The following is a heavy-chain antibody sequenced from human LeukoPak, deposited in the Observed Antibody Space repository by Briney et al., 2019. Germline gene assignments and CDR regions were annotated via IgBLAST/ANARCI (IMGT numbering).Heavy chain of an antibody. Sequence: SQTLSLTCTVSGGSISSGGHYWSWIRQPAGKGLEYLGRISSTGSTNYNPSLRSRVTISADTSKNHFSLKLTSVTAADTAVYYCARRTRTHGDYWYFDLWGRGTLVTVSS. CDR1: GGSISSGGHY. CDR2: ISSTGST. CDR3: ARRTRTHGDYWYFDL. J-gene: IGHJ2*01. D-gene: IGHD1-14*01. V-gene: IGHV4-61*02.